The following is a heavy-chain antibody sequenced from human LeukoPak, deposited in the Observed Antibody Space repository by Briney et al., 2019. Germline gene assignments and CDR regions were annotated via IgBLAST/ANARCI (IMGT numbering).Heavy chain of an antibody. CDR1: GFTLSRFA. CDR3: PRAGFGAGDYYYHMGV. V-gene: IGHV3-30*01. Sequence: PGGSLRLSCAASGFTLSRFAFQWVRQAPGKGVEWVTAISYDGSDKFYADSVKGRFTISRDSSKNTLYLQMNSLRTEDTALYYCPRAGFGAGDYYYHMGVWGKGTTVTVSS. CDR2: ISYDGSDK. J-gene: IGHJ6*03. D-gene: IGHD3-16*01.